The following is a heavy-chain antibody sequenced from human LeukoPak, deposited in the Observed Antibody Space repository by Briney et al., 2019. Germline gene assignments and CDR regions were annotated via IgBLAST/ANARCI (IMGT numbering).Heavy chain of an antibody. D-gene: IGHD3-10*01. CDR2: ISSSSSYT. V-gene: IGHV3-11*06. J-gene: IGHJ6*02. Sequence: GGSLRLSCAASGFTFSDYYMSWIRQAPGKGLEWVSYISSSSSYTNYADSVKGRFTISRDNSKNTLYLQMNSLRAEDTAVYYCARDPPLNYYGSGSQYYYYYYGMDVWGQGTTVTVSS. CDR1: GFTFSDYY. CDR3: ARDPPLNYYGSGSQYYYYYYGMDV.